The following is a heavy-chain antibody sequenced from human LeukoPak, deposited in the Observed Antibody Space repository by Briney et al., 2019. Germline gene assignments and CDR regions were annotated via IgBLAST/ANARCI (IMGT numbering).Heavy chain of an antibody. CDR1: GFTFSSYG. V-gene: IGHV3-30*02. CDR3: AKGPACCGGDCYSGGFDY. CDR2: IRYDGSNK. D-gene: IGHD2-21*02. J-gene: IGHJ4*02. Sequence: GGSLRLSCAASGFTFSSYGMHWVRQAPGKGLEGVAFIRYDGSNKYYADSVKGRFTISRDNSKNTLYLQMNSLRAEDTAVYYCAKGPACCGGDCYSGGFDYWGQGTLVTVSS.